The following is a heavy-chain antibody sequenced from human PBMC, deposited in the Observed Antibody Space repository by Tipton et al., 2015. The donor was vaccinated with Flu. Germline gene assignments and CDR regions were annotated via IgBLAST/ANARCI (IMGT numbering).Heavy chain of an antibody. J-gene: IGHJ4*02. D-gene: IGHD3-22*01. V-gene: IGHV4-59*01. CDR2: IYYSGRT. CDR3: ARVDTSGYYPGH. Sequence: LRLSCTVSGGSISSYYWSWIRQSPGKGLEWIGYIYYSGRTNYNPSLKSRVTITVDTSKNQFSLKLSSVTAADTAVYYCARVDTSGYYPGHWGQGTLVTVSS. CDR1: GGSISSYY.